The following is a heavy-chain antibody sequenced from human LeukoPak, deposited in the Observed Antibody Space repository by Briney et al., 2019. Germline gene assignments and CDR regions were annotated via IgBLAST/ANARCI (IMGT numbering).Heavy chain of an antibody. CDR3: ARELWSGQQLAPFD. J-gene: IGHJ4*02. Sequence: SETLSLTCTVSGGSISSYYWSWIRQPPGKGLEWIGNIYYSGSTNYNPSLKSRVTISVDTSKNQFSLKLSSVTAADTAVYYCARELWSGQQLAPFDWGQGTLVTVSS. V-gene: IGHV4-59*01. CDR2: IYYSGST. D-gene: IGHD6-13*01. CDR1: GGSISSYY.